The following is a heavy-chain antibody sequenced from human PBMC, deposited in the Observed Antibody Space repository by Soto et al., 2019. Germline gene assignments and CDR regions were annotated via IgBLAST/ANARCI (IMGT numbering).Heavy chain of an antibody. J-gene: IGHJ6*02. Sequence: GGSLRLSCAASGFTFNSYWMSWVRQAPGKGLEWVANIKQDGSEKYYVDSVKGRFTISRDNAKNSLYLQMNSLRAEDTAVYYCARVLDYYGSGSYYYYYYYGMDVWGQGTTVTVSS. CDR1: GFTFNSYW. V-gene: IGHV3-7*05. CDR3: ARVLDYYGSGSYYYYYYYGMDV. D-gene: IGHD3-10*01. CDR2: IKQDGSEK.